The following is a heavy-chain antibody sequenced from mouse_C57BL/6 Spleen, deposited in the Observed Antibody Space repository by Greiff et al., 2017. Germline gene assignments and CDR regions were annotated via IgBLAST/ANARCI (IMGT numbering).Heavy chain of an antibody. Sequence: ELQLQQSGPVLVKPGASVKMSCKASGYTFTDYYMNWVKQSHGKSLEWIGVINPYNGGTSYNQKFKGKATLTVDKSSSTAYMELNSLTSEDSAVYYCASDYYGSSPFDYWGQGTTLTVSS. D-gene: IGHD1-1*01. V-gene: IGHV1-19*01. J-gene: IGHJ2*01. CDR1: GYTFTDYY. CDR2: INPYNGGT. CDR3: ASDYYGSSPFDY.